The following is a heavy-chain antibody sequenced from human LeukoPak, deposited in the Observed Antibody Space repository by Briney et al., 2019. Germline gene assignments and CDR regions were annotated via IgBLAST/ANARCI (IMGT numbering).Heavy chain of an antibody. J-gene: IGHJ4*02. Sequence: SETLSLTCTVSGGSISSYYWSWIRQPPGKGLEWIGYIYYSGSTNYNPSLKSRVTISVDTSKNQFSLKLSSVTAVDTAVYYCARARGYYGSGSYYRNPPYYFDYWGQGTLVTVSS. D-gene: IGHD3-10*01. CDR3: ARARGYYGSGSYYRNPPYYFDY. V-gene: IGHV4-59*01. CDR1: GGSISSYY. CDR2: IYYSGST.